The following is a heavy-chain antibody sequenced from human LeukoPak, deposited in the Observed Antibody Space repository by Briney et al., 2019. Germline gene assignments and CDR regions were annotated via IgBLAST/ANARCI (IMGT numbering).Heavy chain of an antibody. Sequence: GGSLRLSCAASGFTLSTYAMSWVRQTPGKGLEWVSSISGSGGSAYYADSVKGLFTISRYNSKNTLYLQMNSLRAEDTAVYYCAKAIRNWNEGNYSFYMDVWGKGTTVTVSS. D-gene: IGHD1-1*01. V-gene: IGHV3-23*01. J-gene: IGHJ6*03. CDR3: AKAIRNWNEGNYSFYMDV. CDR2: ISGSGGSA. CDR1: GFTLSTYA.